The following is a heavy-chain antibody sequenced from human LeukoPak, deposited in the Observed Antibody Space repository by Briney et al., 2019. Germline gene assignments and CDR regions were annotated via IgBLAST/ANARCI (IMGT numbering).Heavy chain of an antibody. Sequence: GGSLRLSCAASGFTFGSYAMSWVRQAPGKGLEWVSAIGGGGDSTYYADSVKGRFTISRDNSKNTLYLQMNTLRAEDTAVYFCARVFKKGDYALGYWGQGTLVTVPS. CDR1: GFTFGSYA. D-gene: IGHD4-17*01. CDR3: ARVFKKGDYALGY. J-gene: IGHJ4*02. V-gene: IGHV3-23*01. CDR2: IGGGGDST.